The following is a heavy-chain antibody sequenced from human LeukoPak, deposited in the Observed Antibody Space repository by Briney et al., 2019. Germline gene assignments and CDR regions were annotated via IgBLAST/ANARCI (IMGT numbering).Heavy chain of an antibody. J-gene: IGHJ4*02. V-gene: IGHV4-59*08. CDR1: GGSISSYY. D-gene: IGHD2-15*01. CDR2: IYYSGST. CDR3: ARHGENCRGGSCYSGGPFDY. Sequence: PSETLSLTCTVSGGSISSYYWSWIRQPPGKGREWIGYIYYSGSTNYNPSLKSRVTISVDTSKNQFSLNLSSVTAAHTAVYYCARHGENCRGGSCYSGGPFDYWGQGTLVTVSS.